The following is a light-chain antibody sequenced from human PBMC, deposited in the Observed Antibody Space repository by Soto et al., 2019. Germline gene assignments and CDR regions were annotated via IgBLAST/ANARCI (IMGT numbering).Light chain of an antibody. J-gene: IGKJ4*01. CDR1: QVIGTH. CDR2: AAS. V-gene: IGKV1-9*01. CDR3: QQLSSYPLT. Sequence: QWTHSPSSLSASVGDRVTITCRASQVIGTHVAWYQQKPGQAPNLLIYAASTLQSGVPSRFSGGGSGTDFTLTISSLEPEDFATYYCQQLSSYPLTFGRGTKVDIK.